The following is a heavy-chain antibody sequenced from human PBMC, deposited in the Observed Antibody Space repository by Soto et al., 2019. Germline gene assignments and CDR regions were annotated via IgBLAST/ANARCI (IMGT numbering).Heavy chain of an antibody. CDR1: GGSISSGDYY. D-gene: IGHD4-17*01. CDR2: IYYSGST. CDR3: ARDDYGCNSGIFDY. Sequence: QVQLQESGPGLVKPSQTLSLTCTVSGGSISSGDYYWSWIRQRPGKGLEWIGYIYYSGSTYYNPSLRSLVTISVDTSKNQFSLKLSSVTAADTAVYYCARDDYGCNSGIFDYWGQGTLVTVSS. J-gene: IGHJ4*02. V-gene: IGHV4-30-4*01.